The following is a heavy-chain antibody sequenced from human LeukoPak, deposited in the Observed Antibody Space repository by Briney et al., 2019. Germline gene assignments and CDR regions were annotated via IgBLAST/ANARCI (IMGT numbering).Heavy chain of an antibody. CDR1: EFTFSSYA. CDR3: AKGDCSSTSCYKGGFGY. J-gene: IGHJ4*02. D-gene: IGHD2-2*02. CDR2: INGSGGST. V-gene: IGHV3-23*01. Sequence: GSLRLSCAASEFTFSSYAMSWVRQAPGKGLEWVSDINGSGGSTYYADSVKGRFTISRNNSKNTLYLQMNSLRVEDTAVYYCAKGDCSSTSCYKGGFGYWGQGTLVTVSS.